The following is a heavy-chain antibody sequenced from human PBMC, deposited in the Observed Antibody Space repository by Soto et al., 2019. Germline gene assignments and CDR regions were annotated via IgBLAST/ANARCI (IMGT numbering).Heavy chain of an antibody. V-gene: IGHV3-66*01. CDR2: VYIGGNT. J-gene: IGHJ4*02. Sequence: EVQLVESGGGLVQPGGSLRLSCAASGFTVSSNYMSWVRQAPGKGLEWVSVVYIGGNTYYAESVEDRFTISRNNFQNMRILQDNMLRAEDTGVYFFGGFRGGGFDYWGQGTLVTVSS. D-gene: IGHD3-10*01. CDR1: GFTVSSNY. CDR3: GGFRGGGFDY.